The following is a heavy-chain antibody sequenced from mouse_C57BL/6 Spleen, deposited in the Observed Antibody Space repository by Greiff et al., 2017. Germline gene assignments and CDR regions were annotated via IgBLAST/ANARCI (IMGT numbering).Heavy chain of an antibody. CDR1: GFTFSDYG. J-gene: IGHJ1*03. CDR2: ISSGSSTI. D-gene: IGHD1-1*01. V-gene: IGHV5-17*01. CDR3: ARPGSYWYFDV. Sequence: EVHLVESGGGLVKPGGSLKLSCAASGFTFSDYGMHWVRQAPEKGLEWVAYISSGSSTIYYADTVKGRFTISRDNAKNTLFLQMTSLRSEDTAMYYCARPGSYWYFDVWGTGTTVTVSS.